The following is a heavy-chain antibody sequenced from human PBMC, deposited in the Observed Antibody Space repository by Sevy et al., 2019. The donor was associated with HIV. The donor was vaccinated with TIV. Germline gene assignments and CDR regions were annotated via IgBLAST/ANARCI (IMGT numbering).Heavy chain of an antibody. D-gene: IGHD2-8*01. Sequence: GGSLRLSCAASGFTFSKYSMSWIRQTPGKGLEWVATLSFGCGKINYADSVKGRFTISRDDSRNTFYLQMNSLRAEDKAIYYCAREGCNNPHDYWGKGTVVTASS. J-gene: IGHJ4*02. CDR3: AREGCNNPHDY. V-gene: IGHV3-23*01. CDR1: GFTFSKYS. CDR2: LSFGCGKI.